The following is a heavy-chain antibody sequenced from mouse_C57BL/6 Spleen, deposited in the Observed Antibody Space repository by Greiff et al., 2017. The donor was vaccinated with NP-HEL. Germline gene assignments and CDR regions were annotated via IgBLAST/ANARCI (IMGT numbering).Heavy chain of an antibody. V-gene: IGHV1-53*01. Sequence: QVQLQQPGTELVKPGASVKLSCKASGYTFTSYWMHWVKQRPGQGLEWLGNINPSNGGTNYNEKFKSKATLTVDKSSSTAYMQLSSLTSEDSAVYYCARERAYYPYFDYWGQGTTLTVSS. CDR3: ARERAYYPYFDY. D-gene: IGHD1-1*02. J-gene: IGHJ2*01. CDR2: INPSNGGT. CDR1: GYTFTSYW.